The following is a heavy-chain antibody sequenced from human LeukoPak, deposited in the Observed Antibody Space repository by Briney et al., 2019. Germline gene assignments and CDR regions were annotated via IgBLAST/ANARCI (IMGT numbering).Heavy chain of an antibody. CDR2: ISWNSGSI. D-gene: IGHD6-19*01. J-gene: IGHJ4*02. CDR1: GFTFYDYA. CDR3: AKTTGYSSGWYPYFDY. V-gene: IGHV3-9*01. Sequence: LRLSCAASGFTFYDYAMHWVRQAPGKGLEWVSGISWNSGSIGYADSVKGRFTISRDNAKNSLYLQMNSLRAEDTALYYCAKTTGYSSGWYPYFDYWGQGTLVTVSS.